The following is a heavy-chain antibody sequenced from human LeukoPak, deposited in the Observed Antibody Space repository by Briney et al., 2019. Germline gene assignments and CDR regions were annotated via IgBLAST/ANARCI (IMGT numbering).Heavy chain of an antibody. Sequence: SETLSLTCTVSGYSISSGYYWGWIRQPPGKGLGGIGSIYHSGSTYYNPSRKSRVTISVDKSKNQFSLKLSSVTAADTAVYYCARDLSSGWPYYYYMDVWGKGTTVTVSS. J-gene: IGHJ6*03. CDR2: IYHSGST. CDR3: ARDLSSGWPYYYYMDV. V-gene: IGHV4-38-2*02. CDR1: GYSISSGYY. D-gene: IGHD6-19*01.